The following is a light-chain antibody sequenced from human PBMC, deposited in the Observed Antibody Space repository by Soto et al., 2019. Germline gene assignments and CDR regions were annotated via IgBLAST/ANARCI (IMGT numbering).Light chain of an antibody. V-gene: IGLV1-40*01. CDR3: QSYDSSLSRRWV. J-gene: IGLJ3*02. Sequence: QSVLTQPPSVSGAPGQRVTISCTGSSSNIGAGYPVHWYQQLPGTAPKLLVAGNRPSGVPDRFSVSKSGASAALAITGLQAEDDADYYCQSYDSSLSRRWVFGGGTKVTVL. CDR1: SSNIGAGYP. CDR2: G.